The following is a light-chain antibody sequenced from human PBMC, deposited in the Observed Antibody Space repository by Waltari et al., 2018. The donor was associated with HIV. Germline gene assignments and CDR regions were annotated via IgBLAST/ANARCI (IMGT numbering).Light chain of an antibody. V-gene: IGLV2-23*01. J-gene: IGLJ3*02. Sequence: QSALTQPASVSGSPGQSITISCTGTSSDVGSYNLVSCYQQHPGKAPKLMIYEGSKRPSGVSNLFSGSKSGNTSSLTISGLQAEDEADYYCCSYAGSSTLVFGGGTKLTVL. CDR1: SSDVGSYNL. CDR2: EGS. CDR3: CSYAGSSTLV.